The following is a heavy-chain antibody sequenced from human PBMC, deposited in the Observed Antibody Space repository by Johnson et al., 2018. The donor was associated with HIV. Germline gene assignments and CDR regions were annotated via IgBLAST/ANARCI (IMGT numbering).Heavy chain of an antibody. CDR3: TTGRLLAAFDI. CDR1: GFTFSNAW. D-gene: IGHD2-15*01. CDR2: IKSKTDGGTT. Sequence: VQLMESGGGVIQTGESLTVSCTASGFTFSNAWMSWVRQAPGKGLEWVGRIKSKTDGGTTDYAAPVKGRFTIPRDDSKNTLYLQMNSLKTEDTAVYYCTTGRLLAAFDIWGQGTMVTVSS. J-gene: IGHJ3*02. V-gene: IGHV3-15*01.